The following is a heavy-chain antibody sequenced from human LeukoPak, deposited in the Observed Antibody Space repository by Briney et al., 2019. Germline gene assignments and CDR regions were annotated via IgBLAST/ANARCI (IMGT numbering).Heavy chain of an antibody. CDR1: GGSISSYY. J-gene: IGHJ4*02. D-gene: IGHD6-13*01. CDR2: IYYSGST. V-gene: IGHV4-59*01. Sequence: SETLSLTCTVSGGSISSYYWSWIRQPPGKGLEWIGYIYYSGSTNYNPSLKSRVTISVDTSKNQFSLKLSSVTAADTAVYYCAREVAAAGSFDYWGQGTLVTVSS. CDR3: AREVAAAGSFDY.